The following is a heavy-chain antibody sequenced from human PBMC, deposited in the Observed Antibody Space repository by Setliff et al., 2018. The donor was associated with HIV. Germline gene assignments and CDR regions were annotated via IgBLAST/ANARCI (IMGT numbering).Heavy chain of an antibody. J-gene: IGHJ4*02. CDR2: FYYSGST. CDR3: ARHSRAGDIDY. CDR1: GVSFSSSSYY. V-gene: IGHV4-39*01. D-gene: IGHD3-16*01. Sequence: PSETLSLTCTVSGVSFSSSSYYRGWICQPPGKGLEWIGSFYYSGSTYYNPSLKSRVTISVDTSKNQFSLRLTSVTAADTAVYYCARHSRAGDIDYWGRGTLVTVSS.